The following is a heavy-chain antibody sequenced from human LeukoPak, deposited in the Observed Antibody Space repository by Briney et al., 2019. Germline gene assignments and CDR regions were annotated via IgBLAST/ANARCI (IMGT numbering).Heavy chain of an antibody. CDR1: GFTFSRNG. V-gene: IGHV3-7*01. J-gene: IGHJ5*02. CDR3: ASLIMSGYSGYDSNWFDP. CDR2: IKQDGSEK. Sequence: GGTLRLSCAASGFTFSRNGMTWVRQAPGKGLEWVANIKQDGSEKYYVDSVKGRFTISRDNAKNSLYLQMNSLRAEDTAVYYCASLIMSGYSGYDSNWFDPWGQGTLVTVSS. D-gene: IGHD5-12*01.